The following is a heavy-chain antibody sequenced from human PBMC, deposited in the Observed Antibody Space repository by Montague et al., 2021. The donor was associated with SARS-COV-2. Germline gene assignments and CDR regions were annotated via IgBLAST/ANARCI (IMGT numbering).Heavy chain of an antibody. CDR2: IHYTGST. V-gene: IGHV4-59*13. D-gene: IGHD3-16*02. CDR3: AKYVYGHKSLDY. CDR1: GGSFSGYY. Sequence: SETLSLTCAVYGGSFSGYYWSWIRQSPGKGLDWIGWIHYTGSTAYNPSLRSRVTISVDTSRNQFSLNLNSVTAADTAVYYCAKYVYGHKSLDYWGQGTLVTVSS. J-gene: IGHJ4*02.